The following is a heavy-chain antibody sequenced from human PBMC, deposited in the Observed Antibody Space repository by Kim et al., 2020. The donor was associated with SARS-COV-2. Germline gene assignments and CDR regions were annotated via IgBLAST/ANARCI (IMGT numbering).Heavy chain of an antibody. CDR1: GGSISSYY. Sequence: SETLSLTCTVSGGSISSYYWSWIRQPPGKGLEWIGYIYYSGSTNYNPSLKSRVTISVDTSKNQFSLKLSSVTAADTAVYYCARVKKWELHYFDYWGQGTLVTVSS. V-gene: IGHV4-59*13. CDR2: IYYSGST. D-gene: IGHD1-26*01. CDR3: ARVKKWELHYFDY. J-gene: IGHJ4*02.